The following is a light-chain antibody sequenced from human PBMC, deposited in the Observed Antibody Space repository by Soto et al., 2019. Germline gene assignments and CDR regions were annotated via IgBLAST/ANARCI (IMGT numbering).Light chain of an antibody. J-gene: IGKJ1*01. CDR1: QSVSSSS. CDR2: GAS. CDR3: QQYDSSPRT. V-gene: IGKV3-20*01. Sequence: EIVLTQSPRTLSLSPGERATLSCRASQSVSSSSLAWYQQKPGQAPRLLISGASSRAADIPDRFSGSGSGTDFTLTINRLEPEDFAVYYCQQYDSSPRTFGQGTKVEIK.